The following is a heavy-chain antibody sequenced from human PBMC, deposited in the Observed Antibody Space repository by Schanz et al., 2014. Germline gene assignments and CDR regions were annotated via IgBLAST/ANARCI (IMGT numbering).Heavy chain of an antibody. CDR3: YTTPNLYAPACSHWFDS. D-gene: IGHD2-2*01. CDR1: GFTFSNAW. CDR2: IKSRSDGGTT. Sequence: EAQVVESGGGLVKPGGSLRLSCVASGFTFSNAWMNWVRQGPGNRLEWVGRIKSRSDGGTTDYAAPVKGRFIISRDDSRNTLYLQMSGLKTAHPAAHFPYTTPNLYAPACSHWFDSWGHGPRVTVSS. V-gene: IGHV3-15*01. J-gene: IGHJ5*01.